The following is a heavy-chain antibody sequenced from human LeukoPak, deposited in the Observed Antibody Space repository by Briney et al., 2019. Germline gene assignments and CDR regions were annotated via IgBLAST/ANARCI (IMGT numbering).Heavy chain of an antibody. D-gene: IGHD3-3*01. CDR2: ISAYNGNT. Sequence: ASVKVSCKASGYTFTSYGISWVRQAPGQGLEWMGWISAYNGNTNYAQKLQGRVTMTTDTSTSTAYMELRSLRSDDTAVYYCARDYEQLSGLEYNWFDPWGQGTLVTVSS. CDR3: ARDYEQLSGLEYNWFDP. V-gene: IGHV1-18*01. J-gene: IGHJ5*02. CDR1: GYTFTSYG.